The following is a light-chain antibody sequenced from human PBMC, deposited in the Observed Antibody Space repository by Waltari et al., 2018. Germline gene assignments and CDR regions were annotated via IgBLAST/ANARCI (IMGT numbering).Light chain of an antibody. CDR1: AGEAPSGPQ. J-gene: IGLJ3*02. Sequence: QTVVTQEPSLTVSPGGTGPPTCASSAGEAPSGPQANWLQQRPGQPPPLLIFSTHDKHPPTPARFSGSLLGGKAALTLSEVQSEDEADYYCLLFFDNSRVFGGGTKLTVL. CDR2: STH. CDR3: LLFFDNSRV. V-gene: IGLV7-43*01.